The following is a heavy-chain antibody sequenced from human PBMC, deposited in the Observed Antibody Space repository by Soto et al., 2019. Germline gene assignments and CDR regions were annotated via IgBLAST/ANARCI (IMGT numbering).Heavy chain of an antibody. CDR3: AKARSGNYQYYIDY. V-gene: IGHV3-23*01. D-gene: IGHD3-22*01. CDR2: ISGSGVNT. CDR1: GFIFSSYA. J-gene: IGHJ4*02. Sequence: VQLLESGGGLVQPGGSLRLSCAASGFIFSSYAMNWVRQAPGKGLGWVAGISGSGVNTYYADSVRGRFTISRDNSKNTLYLQMNSLRDEDTAVYYCAKARSGNYQYYIDYWGQGTLVTVSS.